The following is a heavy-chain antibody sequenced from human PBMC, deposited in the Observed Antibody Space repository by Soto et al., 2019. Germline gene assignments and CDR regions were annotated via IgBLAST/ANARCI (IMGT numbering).Heavy chain of an antibody. Sequence: ASVKGSCQAAGYTFTDYYVHWVRQAPGQGLEWMGWINPNSGGTNYAQKFQGRVTMTRDTSISTAYMELSRLRSDDTAVYYCARDRTRPDRGVYSSGSGYWGQGTLVTVSS. D-gene: IGHD6-19*01. CDR2: INPNSGGT. J-gene: IGHJ4*02. V-gene: IGHV1-2*02. CDR3: ARDRTRPDRGVYSSGSGY. CDR1: GYTFTDYY.